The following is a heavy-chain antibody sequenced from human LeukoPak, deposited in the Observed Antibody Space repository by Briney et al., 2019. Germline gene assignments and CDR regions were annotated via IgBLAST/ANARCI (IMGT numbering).Heavy chain of an antibody. CDR1: GGYISSGGYY. J-gene: IGHJ4*02. Sequence: PSQTLSLTCTVSGGYISSGGYYWSWIRQPAGKGLEWIGRIYTSGSTNYNPSLKSRVTISVDTSKNQFSLKLSSVTAADTAVYYCARGVISSWSYYFDYWGQGTLVTVSS. CDR2: IYTSGST. CDR3: ARGVISSWSYYFDY. V-gene: IGHV4-61*02. D-gene: IGHD6-13*01.